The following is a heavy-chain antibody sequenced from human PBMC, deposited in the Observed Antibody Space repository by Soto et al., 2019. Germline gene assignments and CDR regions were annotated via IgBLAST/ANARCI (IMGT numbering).Heavy chain of an antibody. CDR3: AKISTTSYFDF. D-gene: IGHD4-17*01. J-gene: IGHJ4*02. CDR2: IRKKANSYTT. Sequence: PGGSLRLSCAASGSTFSDHYMDWVRQVPGKGLEWVGRIRKKANSYTTEYAASVKGRFTISRDDSKNSMYLQMNSLKTEDTAVYFCAKISTTSYFDFWGQGTLVTVSS. V-gene: IGHV3-72*01. CDR1: GSTFSDHY.